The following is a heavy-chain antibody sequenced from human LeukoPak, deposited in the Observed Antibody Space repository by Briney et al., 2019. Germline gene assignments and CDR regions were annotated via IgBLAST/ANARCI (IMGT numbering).Heavy chain of an antibody. CDR2: ISAYNGNT. CDR1: GYTFTSYG. Sequence: ASVKVSCKASGYTFTSYGISWVRQAPGQGLEWMGRISAYNGNTNYAQKLQGRVTMTTDTSTSTAYMELRSLRSDDTAVYYCARVRGQMVRGVHNWFDPWGQGTLVTVSS. D-gene: IGHD3-10*01. V-gene: IGHV1-18*01. CDR3: ARVRGQMVRGVHNWFDP. J-gene: IGHJ5*02.